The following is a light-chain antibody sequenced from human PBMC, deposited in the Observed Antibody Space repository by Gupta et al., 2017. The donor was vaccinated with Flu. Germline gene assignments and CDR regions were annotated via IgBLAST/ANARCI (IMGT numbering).Light chain of an antibody. CDR2: AAS. CDR1: QGISSY. J-gene: IGKJ4*01. V-gene: IGKV1-8*01. Sequence: AIRITQSPSSLSASTGDRVTITCRASQGISSYLAWYQQKPGKAPKLLIYAASTLQSGVPSRFSGSGSGTDFTLSIICLQSEDFATYYCQQYYSYPRALTFGGGTKVEIK. CDR3: QQYYSYPRALT.